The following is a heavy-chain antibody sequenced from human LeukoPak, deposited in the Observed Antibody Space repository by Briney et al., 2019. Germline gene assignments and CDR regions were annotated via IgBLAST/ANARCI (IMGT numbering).Heavy chain of an antibody. D-gene: IGHD1-26*01. V-gene: IGHV3-73*01. J-gene: IGHJ4*02. CDR1: GFTFSGSA. Sequence: GGSLRLSCAASGFTFSGSAMHWVRQASGKGLEWVGRIRSKANSYATAYAASVKGRFTISRDDSKNTAYLQMNSLKTEDTAVYYCARAEEVRRSGSYYKKEYWGQGTLVTVSS. CDR2: IRSKANSYAT. CDR3: ARAEEVRRSGSYYKKEY.